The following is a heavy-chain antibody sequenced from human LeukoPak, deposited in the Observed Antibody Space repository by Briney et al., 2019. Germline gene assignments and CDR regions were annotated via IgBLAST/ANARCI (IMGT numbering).Heavy chain of an antibody. CDR3: ARDPLTYCTSDSCYLGGFDY. J-gene: IGHJ4*02. Sequence: SSETLSLTCTVSGGSISSTSYYWTWIRQPAGKGLEWIGRIYTNGSTNYNPSLKSRVTISVDTSKNQFSLKLSSVTAADTAVYYCARDPLTYCTSDSCYLGGFDYWGQGTLVTVSS. V-gene: IGHV4-61*02. CDR2: IYTNGST. CDR1: GGSISSTSYY. D-gene: IGHD2-2*01.